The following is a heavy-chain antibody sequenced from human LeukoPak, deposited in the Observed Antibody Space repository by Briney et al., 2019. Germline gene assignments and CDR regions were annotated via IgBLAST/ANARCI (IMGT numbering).Heavy chain of an antibody. Sequence: PSETLSLTCTVSGGSISDFYWSWIRQPAGKGLEWIGRIYISGNTNYNPSLKSRVTMSLDTSKNHFSLRLRSVTAVGTAVYYCARNAGDYWGQGTLVTVSS. D-gene: IGHD1-1*01. CDR1: GGSISDFY. V-gene: IGHV4-4*07. J-gene: IGHJ4*02. CDR3: ARNAGDY. CDR2: IYISGNT.